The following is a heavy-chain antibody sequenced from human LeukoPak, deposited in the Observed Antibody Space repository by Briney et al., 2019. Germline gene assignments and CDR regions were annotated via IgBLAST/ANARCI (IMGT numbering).Heavy chain of an antibody. D-gene: IGHD6-19*01. J-gene: IGHJ5*02. CDR2: ISSSGGTT. CDR1: GFTFSTYA. V-gene: IGHV3-23*01. Sequence: PGGSLRLSCAASGFTFSTYAVNWVRQAPGKGLEWVSAISSSGGTTYYADSVKGRLSISRDNSKNTLYLQMNSLRAEDTAVYYCEKDRNGWHTNFDPWGPGTPVTV. CDR3: EKDRNGWHTNFDP.